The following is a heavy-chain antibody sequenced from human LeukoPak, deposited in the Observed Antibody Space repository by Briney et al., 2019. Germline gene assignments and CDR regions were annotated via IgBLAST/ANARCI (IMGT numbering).Heavy chain of an antibody. V-gene: IGHV3-30-3*01. Sequence: GGSLRLSCSASGFTFNTYPMHWVRQSPGKGLEWVAVTSHDESYKFYAESVKGRFTISRDNSNNTLYLQMNTLRPEDTSVYHCARDRLFYFHSPDYRAGYFYAMDVWGQGTTVTVSS. CDR1: GFTFNTYP. J-gene: IGHJ6*02. CDR3: ARDRLFYFHSPDYRAGYFYAMDV. D-gene: IGHD3-22*01. CDR2: TSHDESYK.